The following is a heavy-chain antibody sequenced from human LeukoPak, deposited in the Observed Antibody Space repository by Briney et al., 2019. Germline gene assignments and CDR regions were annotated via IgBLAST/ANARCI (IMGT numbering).Heavy chain of an antibody. J-gene: IGHJ4*02. CDR3: AGGVRTSFMWSH. V-gene: IGHV1-2*02. D-gene: IGHD2-2*01. Sequence: ASVKVPCKASGYTFTGYYMHWVRQAPGQGLDWMGWINPNSGGTNYAQKFQGRVTMTRDTSISTAYMELSRLRSDDTAVYYCAGGVRTSFMWSHWGQGTLVTVSS. CDR1: GYTFTGYY. CDR2: INPNSGGT.